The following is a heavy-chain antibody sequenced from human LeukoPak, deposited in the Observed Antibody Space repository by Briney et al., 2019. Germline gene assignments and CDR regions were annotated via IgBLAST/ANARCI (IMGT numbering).Heavy chain of an antibody. Sequence: PGGSLRLSCAASGFTFSSYGMHWVRQAPGKGLEWVAVIWYDGSNKYYADSVKGRFTISRDNSKSTLYLQMNSLRAEDTAVYYCAKAKRPYYYDSSGHPSPWGQGTLVTVSS. V-gene: IGHV3-33*06. CDR3: AKAKRPYYYDSSGHPSP. J-gene: IGHJ5*02. D-gene: IGHD3-22*01. CDR2: IWYDGSNK. CDR1: GFTFSSYG.